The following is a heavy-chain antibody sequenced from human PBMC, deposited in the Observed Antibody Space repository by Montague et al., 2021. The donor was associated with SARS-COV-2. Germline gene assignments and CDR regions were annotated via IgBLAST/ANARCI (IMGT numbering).Heavy chain of an antibody. V-gene: IGHV4-39*07. CDR2: IHIGGTS. Sequence: SETLSLTCTVSGDSISSGGYFWGWIRQPPGNGLEWIASIHIGGTSYLNPSLKSRVTISIDSSKNQFSLNVTSVTAADTAVYFCARSRDWYLGNWGQGTLATVSS. J-gene: IGHJ4*02. CDR1: GDSISSGGYF. D-gene: IGHD3-9*01. CDR3: ARSRDWYLGN.